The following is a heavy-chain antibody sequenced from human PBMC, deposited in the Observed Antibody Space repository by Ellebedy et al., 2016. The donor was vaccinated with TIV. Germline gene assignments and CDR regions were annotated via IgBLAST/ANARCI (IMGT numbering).Heavy chain of an antibody. D-gene: IGHD2-2*01. CDR3: ARDSQLRDYYYYYGMDV. J-gene: IGHJ6*02. CDR2: IRYDGSNK. Sequence: PGGSLRLSCAASGFTFSSYSMHWVRQAPGKGLEWVAVIRYDGSNKYYADSVKGRFTISRDNSKNTLYLKMNSLRAEDTAVYYCARDSQLRDYYYYYGMDVWGQGTTVTVSS. CDR1: GFTFSSYS. V-gene: IGHV3-33*01.